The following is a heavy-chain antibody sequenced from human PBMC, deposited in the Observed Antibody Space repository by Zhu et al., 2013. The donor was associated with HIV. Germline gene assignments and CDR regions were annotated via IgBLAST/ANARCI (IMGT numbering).Heavy chain of an antibody. D-gene: IGHD2-2*01. CDR2: MNPNSGNT. V-gene: IGHV1-8*01. CDR1: GYTFTSYD. Sequence: QVQLVQSGAEVKKPGSSVKVSCKASGYTFTSYDINWVRQATGQGLEWMGWMNPNSGNTGYAQKFQGRVTMTRNTSISTAYMELSSLRSEDTAVYYCARLPIVVVPAANDYWGQGTLGHRPPQ. CDR3: ARLPIVVVPAANDY. J-gene: IGHJ4*02.